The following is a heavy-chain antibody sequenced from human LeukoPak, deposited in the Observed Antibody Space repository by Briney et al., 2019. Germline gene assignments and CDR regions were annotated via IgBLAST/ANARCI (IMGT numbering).Heavy chain of an antibody. Sequence: PGGSLRLSCAASGFTFSSYGMHWVRRAPGKGLEWVAFIRYDGSNKYYADSVKGRFTISRDNSKNTLYLQMNSLRAEDTAVYYCAKGDTAMDPIDYWGQGTLVTVSS. CDR3: AKGDTAMDPIDY. V-gene: IGHV3-30*02. J-gene: IGHJ4*02. D-gene: IGHD5-18*01. CDR1: GFTFSSYG. CDR2: IRYDGSNK.